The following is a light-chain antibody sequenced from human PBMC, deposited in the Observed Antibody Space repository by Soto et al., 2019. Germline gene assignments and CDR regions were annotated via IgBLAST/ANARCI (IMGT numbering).Light chain of an antibody. J-gene: IGKJ4*01. Sequence: IQLTQSPSSLSASVGDRVTITCRASQGISSYLAWYQQKPGKVPKLLISPASTLESGVPSRFSGSGFGTEFTLTISSLQPEDCAAYYCQQLYRYPLTFGGGTKVEI. CDR3: QQLYRYPLT. V-gene: IGKV1-9*01. CDR1: QGISSY. CDR2: PAS.